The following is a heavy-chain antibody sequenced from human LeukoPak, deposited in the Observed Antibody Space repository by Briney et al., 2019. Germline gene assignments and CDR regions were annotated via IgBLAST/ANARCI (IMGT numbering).Heavy chain of an antibody. Sequence: SETLSLTCTVSGGSISSSNYYWGWIRQPPGKGLEWIGSIYYSGSTYYNPSLKSRVTISVDTSKNQFSLKLSSVTAADTAVYYRARTHVLLWFGELLNYFDYWGQGTLVTVSS. CDR2: IYYSGST. CDR3: ARTHVLLWFGELLNYFDY. CDR1: GGSISSSNYY. D-gene: IGHD3-10*01. V-gene: IGHV4-39*07. J-gene: IGHJ4*02.